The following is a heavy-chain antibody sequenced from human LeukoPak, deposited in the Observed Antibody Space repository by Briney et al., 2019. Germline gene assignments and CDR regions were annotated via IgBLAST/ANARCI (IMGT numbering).Heavy chain of an antibody. CDR3: AREMLPHTDGSYDY. V-gene: IGHV4-59*12. Sequence: PSETLSLTCTVSGGSISSYYWSWIRQPPGKGLEWIGYIYYSGSTNYNPSLKSRVTISVGTSKNQFSLKLSSVTAADTAVYYCAREMLPHTDGSYDYWGQGTLVTVSS. J-gene: IGHJ4*02. CDR2: IYYSGST. D-gene: IGHD3-10*01. CDR1: GGSISSYY.